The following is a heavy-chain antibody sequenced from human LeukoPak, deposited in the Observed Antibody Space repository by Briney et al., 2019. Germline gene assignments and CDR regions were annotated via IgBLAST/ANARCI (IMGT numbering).Heavy chain of an antibody. Sequence: SETLSLTCTVSGGSISSYYWSWIRRPPGKGLEWIGYIYYSGSTNYNPSLKSRVTISVDTSKNQFSLKLSSVTAADTAVYYCAKSLGATVTAYYYYMDVWGKGTTVTVSS. V-gene: IGHV4-59*01. J-gene: IGHJ6*03. CDR1: GGSISSYY. CDR2: IYYSGST. CDR3: AKSLGATVTAYYYYMDV. D-gene: IGHD4-17*01.